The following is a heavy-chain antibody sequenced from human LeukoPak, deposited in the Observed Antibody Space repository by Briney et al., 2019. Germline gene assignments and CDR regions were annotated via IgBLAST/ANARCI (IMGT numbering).Heavy chain of an antibody. V-gene: IGHV1-8*01. CDR1: GYTVTSYE. CDR3: ARGPPNWGYDY. CDR2: MRPNSGDT. J-gene: IGHJ4*02. Sequence: GASVKVSCKASGYTVTSYEFKWVRQAAGQRAEGMGWMRPNSGDTGYAQKFQHRVTMTRTTSISTAYMKLSSRRSDDTAVYYCARGPPNWGYDYWGPGTLVTVS. D-gene: IGHD7-27*01.